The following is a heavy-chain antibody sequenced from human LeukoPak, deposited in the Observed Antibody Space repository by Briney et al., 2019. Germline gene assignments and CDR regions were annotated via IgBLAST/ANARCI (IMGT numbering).Heavy chain of an antibody. CDR1: GFTFSSYA. J-gene: IGHJ4*02. CDR2: IIASGSST. CDR3: AKDQAWLRFDY. D-gene: IGHD5-12*01. Sequence: GGSLRLSCAASGFTFSSYAMTWVRQAPGKGLEWVSVIIASGSSTYYADSVKGRLTISRDNSKNTLYLQMNSLRAEDTAVYYCAKDQAWLRFDYWGQGTLVTVSS. V-gene: IGHV3-23*01.